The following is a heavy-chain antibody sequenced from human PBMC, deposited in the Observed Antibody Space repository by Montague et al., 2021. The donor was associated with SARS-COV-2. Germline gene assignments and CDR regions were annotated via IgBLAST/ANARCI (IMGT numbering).Heavy chain of an antibody. CDR3: ARQSGRLWGIAVAGAFDY. V-gene: IGHV4-59*08. Sequence: SETLSLTCTVSGGSISSYYWSWIRQPPGKGLEWIGYIYYSGRTNYNPSLKSRVTISVDTSKNQFSLKLSSVTAADTAVYYCARQSGRLWGIAVAGAFDYWGQGTLVTVSS. J-gene: IGHJ4*02. CDR1: GGSISSYY. CDR2: IYYSGRT. D-gene: IGHD6-19*01.